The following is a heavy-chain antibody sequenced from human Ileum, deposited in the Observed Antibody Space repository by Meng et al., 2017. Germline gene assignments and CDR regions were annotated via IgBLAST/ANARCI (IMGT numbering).Heavy chain of an antibody. CDR3: AASLDGNRFDP. V-gene: IGHV4-30-4*01. CDR2: LFDTGPP. CDR1: GGSISSGDYY. D-gene: IGHD1-26*01. Sequence: VQLQESGPGLVKSSQTLSLTCTVSGGSISSGDYYWSWIRQPPGKGLERIGYLFDTGPPSYSPPLRSRLSISMDTSKNQFSLRLTSVSAADTAVYYCAASLDGNRFDPWGQGTLVTVSS. J-gene: IGHJ5*02.